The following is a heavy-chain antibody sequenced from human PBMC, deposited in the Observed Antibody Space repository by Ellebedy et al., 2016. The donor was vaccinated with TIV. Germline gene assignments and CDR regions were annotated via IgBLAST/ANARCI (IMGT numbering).Heavy chain of an antibody. CDR3: ARSLPHYDILTGYQYWYFDL. D-gene: IGHD3-9*01. CDR1: GGSISSYY. V-gene: IGHV4-59*08. Sequence: MPGGSLRLSCTVSGGSISSYYWSWIRQPPGKGLEWIGYIYYSGSTNYNPSLKSRVTISVDTSKNQFSLKLSSVTAADTAVYYCARSLPHYDILTGYQYWYFDLWGRGTLVTVSS. CDR2: IYYSGST. J-gene: IGHJ2*01.